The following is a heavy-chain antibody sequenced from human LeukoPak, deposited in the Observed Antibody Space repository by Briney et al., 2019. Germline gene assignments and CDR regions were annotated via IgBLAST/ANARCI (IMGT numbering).Heavy chain of an antibody. V-gene: IGHV3-74*01. CDR2: INTDGTVT. J-gene: IGHJ4*02. CDR1: GFTFSKYW. Sequence: GGSLRLSCAASGFTFSKYWMLWVRQAPGKGLESVSRINTDGTVTTYADSVKGRFTVSRDNADNTMFLQMNSVRDEDTAVYYWATKQWLAPPPDSWGQGTPVTVSS. CDR3: ATKQWLAPPPDS. D-gene: IGHD6-19*01.